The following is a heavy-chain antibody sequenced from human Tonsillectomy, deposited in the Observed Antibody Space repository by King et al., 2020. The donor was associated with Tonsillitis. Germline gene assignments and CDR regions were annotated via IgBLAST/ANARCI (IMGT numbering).Heavy chain of an antibody. CDR3: AKVGVPSGCTEGPFDY. V-gene: IGHV3-30*18. D-gene: IGHD6-19*01. CDR1: GFTFSSYG. CDR2: ISYDGSNK. Sequence: VQLVESGGGVVQPGRSLRLACAASGFTFSSYGMHWVRQAPDKGLEWVAVISYDGSNKYYAESVKGRFTISRDNSKNTLLLQMNSLRAEDTAVYYCAKVGVPSGCTEGPFDYWGQGTLVTVSS. J-gene: IGHJ4*02.